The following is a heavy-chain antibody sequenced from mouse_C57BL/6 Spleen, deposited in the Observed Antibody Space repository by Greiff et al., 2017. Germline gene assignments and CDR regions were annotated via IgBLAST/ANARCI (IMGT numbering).Heavy chain of an antibody. D-gene: IGHD1-1*01. CDR2: INPNYGTT. V-gene: IGHV1-39*01. CDR1: GYSFTDYN. Sequence: VQLQQSGPELVKPGASVKISCKASGYSFTDYNMNWVKQSNGKSLEWIGVINPNYGTTSYNQKFKGKATLTVDQTSSTAYMQLNSLTSEDSAVYYCAREGITTVVANLDYWGQGTTLTVSS. J-gene: IGHJ2*01. CDR3: AREGITTVVANLDY.